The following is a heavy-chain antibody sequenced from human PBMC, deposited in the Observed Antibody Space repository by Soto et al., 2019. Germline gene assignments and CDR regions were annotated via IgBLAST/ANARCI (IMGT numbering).Heavy chain of an antibody. J-gene: IGHJ6*02. CDR3: ASGPGDV. CDR2: IYYSGNT. CDR1: GGSTINGDYY. Sequence: SETLSLTCTVSGGSTINGDYYWSWIRQPPGKGLEWIGYIYYSGNTYYNTSLKSRVMISVDTSKNQFSLKLSSVTAADTAVYYCASGPGDVWGQGTTVT. V-gene: IGHV4-30-4*01.